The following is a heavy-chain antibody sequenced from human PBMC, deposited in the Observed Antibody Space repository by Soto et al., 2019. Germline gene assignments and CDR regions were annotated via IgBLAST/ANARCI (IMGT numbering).Heavy chain of an antibody. D-gene: IGHD3-9*01. Sequence: SETLSLTCTVSGGSISSYYWSWIRQSPGKGLEWIGYIYYSGSTNYNPSLKSRVTISVDTSKNQFSLKLSSVTAADTAVYYCARHHYGILTGSTPFDYWGQGTLVTVSS. CDR2: IYYSGST. V-gene: IGHV4-59*08. J-gene: IGHJ4*02. CDR1: GGSISSYY. CDR3: ARHHYGILTGSTPFDY.